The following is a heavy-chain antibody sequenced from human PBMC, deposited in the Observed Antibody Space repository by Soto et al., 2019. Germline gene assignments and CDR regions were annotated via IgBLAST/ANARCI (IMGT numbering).Heavy chain of an antibody. CDR3: ARVWGGAFDI. J-gene: IGHJ3*02. Sequence: PSETLSLTCTVSGGSISSSRYYWGWIRQPPGKGLEWIGSIYYSGITYYNPSLKGRVAISVDTSKNQFSLKLSSVTAADTAVYYCARVWGGAFDIWGQGTMVTVSS. CDR1: GGSISSSRYY. V-gene: IGHV4-39*01. CDR2: IYYSGIT. D-gene: IGHD3-10*01.